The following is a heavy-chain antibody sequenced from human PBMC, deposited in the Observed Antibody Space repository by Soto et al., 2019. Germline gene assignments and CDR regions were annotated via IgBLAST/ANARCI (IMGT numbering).Heavy chain of an antibody. Sequence: EVQLLESGGGLVQPGGSLRLSCAASGFTFSTYAMTWVRQAPGQGLEWVSTVTGSGAYTFDADSVKGRFTISRDNSKDTLYLKMNSLRPEDTAVYYCAKERYYEILADSYYIDGMDVWGQGTPVTVSS. J-gene: IGHJ6*02. V-gene: IGHV3-23*01. CDR1: GFTFSTYA. CDR2: VTGSGAYT. D-gene: IGHD3-9*01. CDR3: AKERYYEILADSYYIDGMDV.